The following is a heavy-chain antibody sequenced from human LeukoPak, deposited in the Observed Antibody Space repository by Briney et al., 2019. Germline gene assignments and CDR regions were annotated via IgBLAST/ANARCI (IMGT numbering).Heavy chain of an antibody. D-gene: IGHD2-15*01. J-gene: IGHJ4*02. Sequence: GGSLRLSCAASEFTFSTYWMYWVRQAPGKGLVWVSRINSDGSTTYYADSVKGRFTISRDNSKNTLYLQMDSLRAEDTAVYYCARGYSSGRPPLAYWGQGTLVTVSS. CDR1: EFTFSTYW. CDR3: ARGYSSGRPPLAY. CDR2: INSDGSTT. V-gene: IGHV3-74*01.